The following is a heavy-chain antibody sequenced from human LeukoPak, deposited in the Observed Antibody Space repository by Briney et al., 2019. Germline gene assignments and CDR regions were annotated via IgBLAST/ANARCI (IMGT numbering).Heavy chain of an antibody. V-gene: IGHV3-30-3*01. Sequence: GGSLRLSCAASGFTFSSYAMHWVRQAPGKGLEWVAVISYDGSNKYYADSVKGRFTISRDNSKNTLYLQMNSLRAEDTAVYYCARDDSSGYYSNYYYYGMDVWGQGTTVTVSS. D-gene: IGHD3-22*01. J-gene: IGHJ6*02. CDR1: GFTFSSYA. CDR2: ISYDGSNK. CDR3: ARDDSSGYYSNYYYYGMDV.